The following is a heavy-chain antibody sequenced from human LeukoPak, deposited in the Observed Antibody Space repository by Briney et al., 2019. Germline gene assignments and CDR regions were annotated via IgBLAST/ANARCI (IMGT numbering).Heavy chain of an antibody. CDR3: ARVERGSGDY. J-gene: IGHJ4*02. Sequence: AASVKVSCKASGGTFSSYAISWVRQAPGQGLEWMGWISAYNGNTNYAQKLQGRVTMTTDTSTSTAYMELRSLRSDDTAVYYCARVERGSGDYWGQGTLVTVSS. D-gene: IGHD5-12*01. CDR2: ISAYNGNT. V-gene: IGHV1-18*01. CDR1: GGTFSSYA.